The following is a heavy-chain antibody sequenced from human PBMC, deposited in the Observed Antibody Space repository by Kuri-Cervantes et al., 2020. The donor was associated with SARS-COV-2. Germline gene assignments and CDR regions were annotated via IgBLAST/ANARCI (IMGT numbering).Heavy chain of an antibody. CDR2: IIPIFGTA. CDR3: ARDCSGTDCYVIVYGLSD. Sequence: SVKVSCKASGGTFSSYTISWVRQAPGQGLEWMGGIIPIFGTANYAQKFQGRVTVTADESTRTVYMELSSLRSDDTAVYYCARDCSGTDCYVIVYGLSDWGQGTLVTDSS. V-gene: IGHV1-69*13. J-gene: IGHJ4*02. CDR1: GGTFSSYT. D-gene: IGHD2-2*01.